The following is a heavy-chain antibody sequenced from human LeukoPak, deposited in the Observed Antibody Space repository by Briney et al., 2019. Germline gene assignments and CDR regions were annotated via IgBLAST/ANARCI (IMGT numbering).Heavy chain of an antibody. CDR2: INQSGST. CDR3: ARSEINDYNRY. CDR1: GYSIRSGYH. Sequence: TSETLSLTCSVSGYSIRSGYHWAWIRQSPGKGLEWIGSINQSGSTYDNPSLRSRVTMSMDTSKNQFSLKMRPVTAADTAVYYCARSEINDYNRYWGQGILVTVSS. D-gene: IGHD3-16*01. V-gene: IGHV4-38-2*02. J-gene: IGHJ4*02.